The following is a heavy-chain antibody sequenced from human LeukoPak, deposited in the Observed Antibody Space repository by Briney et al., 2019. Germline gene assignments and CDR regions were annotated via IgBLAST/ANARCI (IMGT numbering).Heavy chain of an antibody. V-gene: IGHV4-59*08. CDR2: IYYSGST. CDR1: GGSISSYY. Sequence: SETLSLTCTVSGGSISSYYWSWIRQPPGEGLEWIGYIYYSGSTNYNPSLKSRVTISVDTSKNQFSLKLSSVTAADTAVYYCARYHISTIFGVVRKLGAFDIWGQGTMVTVSS. D-gene: IGHD3-3*01. CDR3: ARYHISTIFGVVRKLGAFDI. J-gene: IGHJ3*02.